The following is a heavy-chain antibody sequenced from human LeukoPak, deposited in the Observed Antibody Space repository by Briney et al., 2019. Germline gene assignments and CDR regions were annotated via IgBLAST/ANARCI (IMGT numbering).Heavy chain of an antibody. CDR3: ARDTKGPGYYYGMDV. J-gene: IGHJ6*02. V-gene: IGHV3-53*01. Sequence: GGSLRLSCAASGFTVSSNYMSWVRQAPGKGLEWVSVIYSGGSTYYADSVKGRFTISRDNSKNTLYLQMNSLRAEDTAVYYCARDTKGPGYYYGMDVWGQGTTVTVSS. CDR1: GFTVSSNY. CDR2: IYSGGST. D-gene: IGHD2-8*01.